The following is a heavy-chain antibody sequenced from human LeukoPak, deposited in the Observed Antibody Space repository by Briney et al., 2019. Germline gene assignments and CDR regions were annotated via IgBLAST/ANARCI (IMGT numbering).Heavy chain of an antibody. CDR2: IIPIFGTA. V-gene: IGHV1-69*13. J-gene: IGHJ4*02. Sequence: EASVKVSCKASGGTFSSYAISWVRQAPGQGLEWMGGIIPIFGTANYAQKFQGRVTITADESTSTAYMELSSLRSEDTAVYYCARSMTTLVGGRGEDYWGQGTLVTVSS. D-gene: IGHD4-11*01. CDR3: ARSMTTLVGGRGEDY. CDR1: GGTFSSYA.